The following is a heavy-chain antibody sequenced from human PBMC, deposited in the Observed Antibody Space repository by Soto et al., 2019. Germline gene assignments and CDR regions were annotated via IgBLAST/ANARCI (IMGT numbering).Heavy chain of an antibody. V-gene: IGHV4-30-4*01. CDR2: IYYSGGST. CDR3: ARAVYCRSASCSNWFDT. CDR1: GGSISSGDYY. Sequence: SSETLSLTCAVSGGSISSGDYYWRWIRQPPGKCLEWIGYIYYSGGSTYYSPSLRSRVAISMDTSKNQFSLILSAVTAADTAVYYCARAVYCRSASCSNWFDTWGQGTLVTVYS. J-gene: IGHJ5*02. D-gene: IGHD2-2*01.